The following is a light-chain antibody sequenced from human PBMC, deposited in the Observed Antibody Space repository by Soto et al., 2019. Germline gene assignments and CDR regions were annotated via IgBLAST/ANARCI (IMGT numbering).Light chain of an antibody. Sequence: QSVLPQQPSVSAAPGQKVTVSCSGSSSNIGKNYVSWYQRLSGTAPKLLIYDHNERSSGIPDRFSGSKSGTSATLGIAGLQTGDEADYYCGTWDTSLSAVVFGGGTKLTVL. CDR3: GTWDTSLSAVV. CDR1: SSNIGKNY. CDR2: DHN. J-gene: IGLJ2*01. V-gene: IGLV1-51*01.